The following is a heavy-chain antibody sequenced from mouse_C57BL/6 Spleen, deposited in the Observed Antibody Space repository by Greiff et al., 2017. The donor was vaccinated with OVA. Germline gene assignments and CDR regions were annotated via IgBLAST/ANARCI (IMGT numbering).Heavy chain of an antibody. Sequence: QVQLKEPGAELVKPGASVKLSCKASGYTFTSYWMHWVKQRPGRGLEWIGRIDPNSGGTKYNEKFKSKATLTVDKPSSTAYMQLSSLTSEDSAVYYCARGTTVVVRYWYFDVWGTGTTVTVSS. V-gene: IGHV1-72*01. CDR1: GYTFTSYW. D-gene: IGHD1-1*01. CDR3: ARGTTVVVRYWYFDV. J-gene: IGHJ1*03. CDR2: IDPNSGGT.